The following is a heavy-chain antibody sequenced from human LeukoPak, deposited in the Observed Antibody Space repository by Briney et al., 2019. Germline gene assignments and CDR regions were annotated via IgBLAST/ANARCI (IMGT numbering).Heavy chain of an antibody. CDR1: GFTFSSYA. V-gene: IGHV3-23*01. Sequence: SGGSLRLSCAASGFTFSSYAMSWVRQAPGKGLGWVSAISASGDTTYYADSVKGRFTISRDDSKNTLYLQMNSLRAEDAAVYYCAKDLDSLVRGVITWGQGTLVAVSS. D-gene: IGHD3-10*01. J-gene: IGHJ4*02. CDR2: ISASGDTT. CDR3: AKDLDSLVRGVIT.